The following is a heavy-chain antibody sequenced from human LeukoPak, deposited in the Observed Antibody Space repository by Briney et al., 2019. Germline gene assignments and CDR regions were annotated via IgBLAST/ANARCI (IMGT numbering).Heavy chain of an antibody. J-gene: IGHJ3*01. D-gene: IGHD2-21*01. Sequence: PGGSLRLSCAASGFIVSGYHMDWVRQAPGKGLEWVGRTRDRARSYRTQYAPSVDDRFSISRDESKNSVFLQMNSLQPEDTAVYYCARDGAEGDDSAFDVWGQGTMVTVSS. CDR1: GFIVSGYH. CDR2: TRDRARSYRT. CDR3: ARDGAEGDDSAFDV. V-gene: IGHV3-72*01.